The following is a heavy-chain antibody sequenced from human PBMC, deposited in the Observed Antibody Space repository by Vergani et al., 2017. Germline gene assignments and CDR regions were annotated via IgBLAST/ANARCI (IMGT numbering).Heavy chain of an antibody. CDR2: IHNRGKT. D-gene: IGHD1-26*01. CDR3: ARVSGSYPYYFDY. J-gene: IGHJ4*02. CDR1: GYSIGSGFY. V-gene: IGHV4-38-2*02. Sequence: QVRLEESGPGLVKPSETLSLTCSVSGYSIGSGFYWAWIRQSPGEGLQWLTSIHNRGKTYHNPSLKSRVSVSLDTSKNRFSLNLTSVTATDTAVYYCARVSGSYPYYFDYWGQGTLVTVSS.